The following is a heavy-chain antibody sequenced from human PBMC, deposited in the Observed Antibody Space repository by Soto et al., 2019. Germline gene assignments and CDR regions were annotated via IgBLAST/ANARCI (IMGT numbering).Heavy chain of an antibody. J-gene: IGHJ5*02. CDR3: ARQETIVARFDP. CDR1: GYSFTSYW. D-gene: IGHD6-25*01. CDR2: IYPGDSDT. V-gene: IGHV5-51*01. Sequence: GESQKISGYGSGYSFTSYWMGCVRQMPGKGLEWMGIIYPGDSDTRYSPSFQGQVTISADKSISTAYLQWSSLKASDTAMYYCARQETIVARFDPWGQGTLVTVSS.